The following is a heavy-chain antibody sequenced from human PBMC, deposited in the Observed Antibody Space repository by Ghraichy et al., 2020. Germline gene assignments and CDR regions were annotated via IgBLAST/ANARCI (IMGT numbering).Heavy chain of an antibody. V-gene: IGHV3-48*02. CDR3: ARDPLLGTRLSYYGMDV. CDR2: ISSSSSTI. D-gene: IGHD3-16*01. CDR1: GFTFSSYS. Sequence: GESLNISCAASGFTFSSYSMNWVRQAPGKGLEWVSYISSSSSTIYYADSVKGRFTISRDNAKNSLYLQMNSLRDEDTAVYYCARDPLLGTRLSYYGMDVWGQGTTVTVSS. J-gene: IGHJ6*02.